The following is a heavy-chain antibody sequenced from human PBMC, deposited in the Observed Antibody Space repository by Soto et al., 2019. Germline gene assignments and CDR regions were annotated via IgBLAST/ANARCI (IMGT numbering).Heavy chain of an antibody. CDR1: GGSISSSSYY. J-gene: IGHJ3*02. CDR3: AREGIVVVPAAIGRLHDAFDI. CDR2: IYYSGST. Sequence: SETLSLTCTVSGGSISSSSYYWGWIRQPPGKGLEWIGSIYYSGSTYYNPSLKSRVTISVDTSKNQFSLKLSSVTAADTAVYYCAREGIVVVPAAIGRLHDAFDIWGQGTMVTVSS. V-gene: IGHV4-39*02. D-gene: IGHD2-2*01.